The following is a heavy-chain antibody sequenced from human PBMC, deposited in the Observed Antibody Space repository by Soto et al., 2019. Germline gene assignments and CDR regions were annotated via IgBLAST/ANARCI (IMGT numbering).Heavy chain of an antibody. CDR3: ARWWFFGVVTQTGTGYYYYYGMDV. J-gene: IGHJ6*02. CDR1: GSTFTSYG. D-gene: IGHD3-3*01. CDR2: ISAYNGNT. Sequence: ASVKVSCKASGSTFTSYGISWVRQAPGQGLEWMGWISAYNGNTNYAQKLQGRVTMTTDTSTSTAYMELRSLRYDDTAVYYCARWWFFGVVTQTGTGYYYYYGMDVWGQGTTVTVSS. V-gene: IGHV1-18*04.